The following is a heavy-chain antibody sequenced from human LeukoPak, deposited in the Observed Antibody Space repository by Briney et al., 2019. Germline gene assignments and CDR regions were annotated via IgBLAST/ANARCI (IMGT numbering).Heavy chain of an antibody. V-gene: IGHV4-39*01. CDR3: ARPLRDDDYGDYANWFDP. CDR2: IYYSGST. Sequence: SETLSLTCTVSGGSISSSSYYWGWIRQPPGKGLEWIGSIYYSGSTYYNPSLKSRVTISVDTSKNQFSLKLSSVTAADTAVYYCARPLRDDDYGDYANWFDPWGQGTLVTVSS. CDR1: GGSISSSSYY. J-gene: IGHJ5*02. D-gene: IGHD4-17*01.